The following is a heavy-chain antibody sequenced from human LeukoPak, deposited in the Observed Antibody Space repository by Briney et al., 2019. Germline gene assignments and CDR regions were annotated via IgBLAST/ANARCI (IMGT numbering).Heavy chain of an antibody. D-gene: IGHD6-19*01. V-gene: IGHV3-23*01. J-gene: IGHJ4*02. Sequence: PGGSLRLSCAASGFTFSSYAMSWVRQAPGRGLEWVSGLTDSGGGTYYADSVKGRFTVSRDNSKNTLYLQMNSLRAEDTAVYYCAKIAISWVACTIDYWGQGTLVTVSS. CDR1: GFTFSSYA. CDR3: AKIAISWVACTIDY. CDR2: LTDSGGGT.